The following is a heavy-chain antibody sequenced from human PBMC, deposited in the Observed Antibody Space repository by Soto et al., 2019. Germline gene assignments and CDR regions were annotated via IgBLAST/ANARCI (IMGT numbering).Heavy chain of an antibody. CDR2: ISTSGENA. Sequence: PGGSLRLSCAASGFTFSNYAMNWVRQAPGKGLEWVSAISTSGENAYYADSVRGRFTISRDNSKNTLYLQMNNLRAEDSAVYYCAKTRSIFQLLYRTFDYWGQGTPVTVSS. V-gene: IGHV3-23*01. J-gene: IGHJ4*02. D-gene: IGHD2-2*02. CDR3: AKTRSIFQLLYRTFDY. CDR1: GFTFSNYA.